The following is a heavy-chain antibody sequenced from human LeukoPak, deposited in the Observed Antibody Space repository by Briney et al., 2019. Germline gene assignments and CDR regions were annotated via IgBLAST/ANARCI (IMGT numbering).Heavy chain of an antibody. D-gene: IGHD3-16*02. J-gene: IGHJ4*02. V-gene: IGHV3-23*01. CDR3: AKAQGEYYDYVWGSYRSRNGYYFDY. CDR2: ISGSGGST. Sequence: GGSLRLSCAASGFTVSSNYMSWVRQAPGKGLEWVSAISGSGGSTYYADSVKGRFTISRDNSKNTLYLQMNSLRAEDTAVYYCAKAQGEYYDYVWGSYRSRNGYYFDYWGQGTLVTVSS. CDR1: GFTVSSNY.